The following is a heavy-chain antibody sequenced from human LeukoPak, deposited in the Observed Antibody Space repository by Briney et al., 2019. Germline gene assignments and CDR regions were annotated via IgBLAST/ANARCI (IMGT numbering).Heavy chain of an antibody. CDR3: VRGTSRENGYGGDDPY. Sequence: GGSLRLSCAASGFSFTTNAMNWVRQAPGKGLEWVSGISDSGDKTYYADSVKGRFTISRDNARNTLFLQMDSLRAEDTAVYYCVRGTSRENGYGGDDPYWGQGTLVIVSS. CDR2: ISDSGDKT. CDR1: GFSFTTNA. V-gene: IGHV3-23*01. J-gene: IGHJ4*02. D-gene: IGHD5-12*01.